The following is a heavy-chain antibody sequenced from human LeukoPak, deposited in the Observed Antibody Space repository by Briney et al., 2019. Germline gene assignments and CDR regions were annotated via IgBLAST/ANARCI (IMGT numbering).Heavy chain of an antibody. Sequence: SQTLSLTCTVSGGSISSGGYYWSWIRQHPGKGLEWIGYIYYSGSTYYNPSLKSRVIISVDTSKNQFSLKLSSVTAADTALYYCAGSEAPITPPPYGMGVWGQGTKVTVS. CDR1: GGSISSGGYY. J-gene: IGHJ6*02. CDR2: IYYSGST. V-gene: IGHV4-31*03. CDR3: AGSEAPITPPPYGMGV. D-gene: IGHD3-10*01.